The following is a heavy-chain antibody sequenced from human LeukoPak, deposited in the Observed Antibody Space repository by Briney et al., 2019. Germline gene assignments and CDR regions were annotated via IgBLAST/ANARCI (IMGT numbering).Heavy chain of an antibody. CDR2: IYHSGST. CDR3: ASGRGVYGGSFYNWFDP. CDR1: GYSISSGYY. J-gene: IGHJ5*02. D-gene: IGHD1-26*01. V-gene: IGHV4-38-2*01. Sequence: SETLSLTCAVSGYSISSGYYWGWIRQPPGKGLEWIGSIYHSGSTYYNPSLKSRVTISVDTSKNQFSLKLSSVTAADTAVYYCASGRGVYGGSFYNWFDPWGQGTLVTVSS.